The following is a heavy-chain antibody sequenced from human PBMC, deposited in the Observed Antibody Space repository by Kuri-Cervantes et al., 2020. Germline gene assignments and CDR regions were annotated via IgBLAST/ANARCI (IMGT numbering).Heavy chain of an antibody. CDR1: GDSVSSNSAA. V-gene: IGHV6-1*01. J-gene: IGHJ2*01. D-gene: IGHD6-6*01. CDR3: ARDRIAARPIPNWYFDL. CDR2: TYYRSKWYN. Sequence: SQTLSLTCAISGDSVSSNSAAWNWIRQSPSGGLEWLGRTYYRSKWYNDYAVSVKSRITINPDTSKNQFSLQLNSVTPEDTAVYYCARDRIAARPIPNWYFDLWGRDTLVTVSS.